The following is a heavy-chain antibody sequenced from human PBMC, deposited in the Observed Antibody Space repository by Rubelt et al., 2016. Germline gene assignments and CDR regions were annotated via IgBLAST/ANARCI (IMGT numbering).Heavy chain of an antibody. CDR1: GGSFSGYY. CDR3: ARDGYSAYDILPFDY. D-gene: IGHD5-12*01. J-gene: IGHJ4*02. Sequence: QVQLQQWGAGLLKPSETLSLTCAVYGGSFSGYYWSWIRQPPGKGLEWIGEINHSGSTNYNPSLKSRVTISVDTSKNQFSLKLNSVTAADTAVYYCARDGYSAYDILPFDYWGQGTLVTVTS. CDR2: INHSGST. V-gene: IGHV4-34*01.